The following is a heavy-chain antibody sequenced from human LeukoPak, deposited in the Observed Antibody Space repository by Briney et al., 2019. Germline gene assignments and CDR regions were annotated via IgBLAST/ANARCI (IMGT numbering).Heavy chain of an antibody. CDR2: IYYSGST. J-gene: IGHJ4*02. V-gene: IGHV4-31*03. CDR3: ARLSYDYYYDSSGYHFDY. CDR1: GGSISSGGYY. D-gene: IGHD3-22*01. Sequence: KTSETLSLTCTVSGGSISSGGYYWSWIRQHPGKGLEWIGYIYYSGSTYYNPSLKSRVTISVDTSKNQFSLKLSSVTAADTAVYYCARLSYDYYYDSSGYHFDYWGQGTLVTVSS.